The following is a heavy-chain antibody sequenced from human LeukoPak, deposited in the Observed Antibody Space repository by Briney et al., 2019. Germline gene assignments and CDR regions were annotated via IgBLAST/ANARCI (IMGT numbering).Heavy chain of an antibody. CDR3: ARTTPGTSGFDY. J-gene: IGHJ4*02. CDR1: GYTFTEYY. CDR2: INPNSGGT. Sequence: ASVKVSCKASGYTFTEYYLHWVRQAPGQGLEWMGWINPNSGGTNYAQKFRGRVTMTRDTSISTAYMDLSGLRSDDTAVYYCARTTPGTSGFDYWGQGTLVTVYS. D-gene: IGHD1-1*01. V-gene: IGHV1-2*02.